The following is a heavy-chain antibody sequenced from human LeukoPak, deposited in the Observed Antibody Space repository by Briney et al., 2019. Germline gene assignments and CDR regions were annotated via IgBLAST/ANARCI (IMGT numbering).Heavy chain of an antibody. CDR3: ARQLYYGDYVSY. D-gene: IGHD4-17*01. CDR1: GESLSKYY. CDR2: IYYSGST. J-gene: IGHJ4*02. Sequence: SETLSPPCAVYGESLSKYYWTWIRQPPGKGLEWIGSIYYSGSTYYNPSLKSRVTISVDTSKNQFSLKLSSVTAADTAVYYCARQLYYGDYVSYWGQGTLVTVSS. V-gene: IGHV4-39*01.